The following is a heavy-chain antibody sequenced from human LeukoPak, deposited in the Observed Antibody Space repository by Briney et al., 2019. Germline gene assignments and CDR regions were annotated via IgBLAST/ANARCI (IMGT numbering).Heavy chain of an antibody. D-gene: IGHD6-13*01. CDR3: AKDRGSYSSSWYVNHDAFDI. CDR2: ISSSGSTI. V-gene: IGHV3-11*04. CDR1: GFTFSDYY. Sequence: PGGSLRLSCAASGFTFSDYYMSWIRQAPGKGLEWVSYISSSGSTIYYADSVKGRFTISRDNSKNTLYLQMNSLRAEDTAVYYCAKDRGSYSSSWYVNHDAFDIWGQGTMVTVSS. J-gene: IGHJ3*02.